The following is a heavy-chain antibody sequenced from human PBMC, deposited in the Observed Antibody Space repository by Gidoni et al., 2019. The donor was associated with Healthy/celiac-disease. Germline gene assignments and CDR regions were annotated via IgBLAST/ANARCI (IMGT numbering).Heavy chain of an antibody. Sequence: QVPLQESGPGRVKPSQTLSLTCTVPGGSISSGSYSWSWIRQHAGKGLEWMGRIYTSGSTNYNPSLKSRVTISVDTSKNQFSLKLSSVTAADTAVYYCAKTVYYYDSSGYYDDAFDIWGQGTMVTVSS. CDR1: GGSISSGSYS. V-gene: IGHV4-61*02. D-gene: IGHD3-22*01. CDR3: AKTVYYYDSSGYYDDAFDI. CDR2: IYTSGST. J-gene: IGHJ3*02.